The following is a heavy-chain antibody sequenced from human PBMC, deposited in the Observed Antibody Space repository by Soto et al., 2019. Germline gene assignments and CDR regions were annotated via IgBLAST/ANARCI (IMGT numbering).Heavy chain of an antibody. J-gene: IGHJ1*01. V-gene: IGHV3-33*01. CDR3: ARDGGPGRVVSVPGYFQY. D-gene: IGHD2-15*01. Sequence: QVNLVESGGGVVQPGRSLRLSCTASGFTFSSYGMHWVRQAPGKGLEWLAVIWFDGSNPFYADSVKGRFTMSRDNSKNTLYLQLNTVRVEDTAVYYCARDGGPGRVVSVPGYFQYWGLGTLVTVSS. CDR1: GFTFSSYG. CDR2: IWFDGSNP.